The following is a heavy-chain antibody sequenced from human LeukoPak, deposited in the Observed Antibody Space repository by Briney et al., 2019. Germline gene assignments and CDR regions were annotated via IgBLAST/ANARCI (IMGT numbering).Heavy chain of an antibody. D-gene: IGHD2-21*02. CDR1: GGSVSSGSYY. J-gene: IGHJ4*02. CDR2: IYYSGST. CDR3: ARAYCGGDCSFDY. Sequence: KPSETLSLTCTVSGGSVSSGSYYWSWIRQPPGKGLEWIGYIYYSGSTNYNPSLKGRVTISVDTSKNQFSLKLSSVTAADTAVYYCARAYCGGDCSFDYWGQGTLVTVSS. V-gene: IGHV4-61*01.